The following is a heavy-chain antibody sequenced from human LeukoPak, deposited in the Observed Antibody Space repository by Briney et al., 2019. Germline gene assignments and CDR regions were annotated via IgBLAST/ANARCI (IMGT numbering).Heavy chain of an antibody. CDR3: ARHSICFDP. Sequence: SETLSLTCTVSGGSISSYYWSWIRQPPGKGLEWIGYIYYSGSTNYNPSLKSRVTKSVDTSKNQFSLKLTSVTAADTAVYYCARHSICFDPWGQGTLVTVSS. CDR1: GGSISSYY. J-gene: IGHJ5*02. CDR2: IYYSGST. V-gene: IGHV4-59*08.